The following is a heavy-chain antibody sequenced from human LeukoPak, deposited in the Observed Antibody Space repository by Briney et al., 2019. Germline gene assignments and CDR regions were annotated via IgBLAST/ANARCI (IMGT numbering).Heavy chain of an antibody. V-gene: IGHV3-48*01. CDR1: GFTFSFSSYF. CDR2: ISSSGIST. Sequence: GGSLRLSCETSGFTFSFSSYFMTWVRQAPGKGLEWVSYISSSGISTRHADSVRGRFTISRDNAKNSVYLQMNSLRAEDTAVYYCARDDWDRWGQGTLVTVSS. J-gene: IGHJ4*02. D-gene: IGHD3-9*01. CDR3: ARDDWDR.